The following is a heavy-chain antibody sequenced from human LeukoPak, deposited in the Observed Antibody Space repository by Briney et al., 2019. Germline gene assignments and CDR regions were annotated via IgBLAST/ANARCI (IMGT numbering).Heavy chain of an antibody. CDR1: GFTVSNNY. Sequence: GGSLRLSCAASGFTVSNNYMNWVRQAPGKGLEWVSVIYSGGTTNYADSVKGRFTVSRDNSKNTLYLQMNSLRAEDTAVYYCARVSTNYYYGMDVWGQGTTVTVSS. V-gene: IGHV3-53*01. CDR2: IYSGGTT. CDR3: ARVSTNYYYGMDV. J-gene: IGHJ6*02.